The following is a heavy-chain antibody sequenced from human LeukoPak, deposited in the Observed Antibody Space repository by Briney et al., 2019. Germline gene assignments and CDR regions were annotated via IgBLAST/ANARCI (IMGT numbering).Heavy chain of an antibody. D-gene: IGHD5-18*01. V-gene: IGHV1-2*06. J-gene: IGHJ3*02. CDR3: ARVNSYGYLGAFDI. Sequence: GASVKVSCKASGYTFTGYYMHWVRQAPGQGLEWMGRINPNSGGTNYAQKFQGRVTISVDTSKNQFSLKLSSVTAADTAVYYCARVNSYGYLGAFDIWGQGTMVTVSS. CDR1: GYTFTGYY. CDR2: INPNSGGT.